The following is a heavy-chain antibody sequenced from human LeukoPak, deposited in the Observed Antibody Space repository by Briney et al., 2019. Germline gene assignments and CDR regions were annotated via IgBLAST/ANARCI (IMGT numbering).Heavy chain of an antibody. CDR1: GFTVRTTY. Sequence: GGSLRLSCAASGFTVRTTYMSWVRQAPGKGLEWISVIYSGGSTYYADSVKGRFTISRDNSKNTLYLQMNSLRAEDTAVYYCARWAGYSSTWYGLFDYWGQGTLVTVSS. J-gene: IGHJ4*02. CDR2: IYSGGST. V-gene: IGHV3-66*01. D-gene: IGHD6-13*01. CDR3: ARWAGYSSTWYGLFDY.